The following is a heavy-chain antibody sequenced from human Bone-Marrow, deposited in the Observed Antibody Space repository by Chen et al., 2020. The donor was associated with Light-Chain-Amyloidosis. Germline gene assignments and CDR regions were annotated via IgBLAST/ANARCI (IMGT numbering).Heavy chain of an antibody. CDR3: ARRRDGYNFDY. Sequence: EVQLEQSGPEAKKPGESLNIPCKGSGYTFPNYWIGWVRQMPGKGLEWMGVIYPDDSDARYSPSFEGQVTISADKSITTAYLQWRSLKASDTAMYYCARRRDGYNFDYWGQGTLVTVSS. J-gene: IGHJ4*02. CDR1: GYTFPNYW. V-gene: IGHV5-51*01. CDR2: IYPDDSDA. D-gene: IGHD5-12*01.